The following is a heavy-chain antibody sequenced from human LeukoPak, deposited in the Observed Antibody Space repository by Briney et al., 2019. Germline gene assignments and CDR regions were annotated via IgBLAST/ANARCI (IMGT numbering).Heavy chain of an antibody. Sequence: ASVKVSCKASGGTFSSYAISWVRQAPGQGLEWMGWISAYNGNTNYAQKLRGRVTMTTDTSTSTAYMELRSLRSDDTAVYYCARDGVTVPFDYWGQGTLVTVSS. D-gene: IGHD3-3*01. V-gene: IGHV1-18*01. CDR1: GGTFSSYA. CDR3: ARDGVTVPFDY. CDR2: ISAYNGNT. J-gene: IGHJ4*02.